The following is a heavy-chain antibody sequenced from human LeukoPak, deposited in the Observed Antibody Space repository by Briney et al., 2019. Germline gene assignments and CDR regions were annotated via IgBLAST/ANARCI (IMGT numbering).Heavy chain of an antibody. CDR3: MRYSSALGWFDP. V-gene: IGHV4-59*04. CDR1: GGSISSYY. J-gene: IGHJ5*02. Sequence: SETLSLTCTVSGGSISSYYWGWIRQPPGKGLEWIGVIYYTGITYYNPSLKSRVTISVDTSKNQFSLKLSSMTAADTAVYYCMRYSSALGWFDPWGQGTLVTVSS. CDR2: IYYTGIT. D-gene: IGHD6-19*01.